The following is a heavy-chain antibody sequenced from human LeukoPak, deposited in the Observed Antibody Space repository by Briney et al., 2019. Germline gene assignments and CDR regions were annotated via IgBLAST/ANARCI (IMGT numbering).Heavy chain of an antibody. CDR2: IYYSGST. D-gene: IGHD2-15*01. CDR3: ARVPREELLIDY. V-gene: IGHV4-30-4*08. J-gene: IGHJ4*02. Sequence: PSQTLSLTCTVSGGSISSGDYYWSWIRQPPGKGLEWIGYIYYSGSTYYNPSLKSRVTISVDTSKNRFSLKLSSVTAADTAVYYCARVPREELLIDYWGQGTLVTVSS. CDR1: GGSISSGDYY.